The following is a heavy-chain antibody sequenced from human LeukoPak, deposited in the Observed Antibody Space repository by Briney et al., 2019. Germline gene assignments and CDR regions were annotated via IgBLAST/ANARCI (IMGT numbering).Heavy chain of an antibody. J-gene: IGHJ4*02. CDR3: ARHAFFDSTGYYYYFDY. CDR1: GYSISIGYY. V-gene: IGHV4-38-2*01. CDR2: VYHSGST. D-gene: IGHD3-22*01. Sequence: PSETLSLTCAVSGYSISIGYYWGWIRQPPGKGLEWTGSVYHSGSTYYNPSLKSRVTLSMDTSKNQFSLKLNSATAADTAAYYCARHAFFDSTGYYYYFDYWGQGSLVTVSS.